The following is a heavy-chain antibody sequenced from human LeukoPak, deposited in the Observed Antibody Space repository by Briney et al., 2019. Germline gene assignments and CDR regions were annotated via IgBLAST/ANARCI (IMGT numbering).Heavy chain of an antibody. CDR1: GFTFSDYC. D-gene: IGHD1-1*01. V-gene: IGHV3-74*01. CDR3: ARDKGEVPTKFDY. Sequence: GGSLRLSCAASGFTFSDYCMHWVRQAPGKGLMWVLRINNDGRSTSYVDSVKGRFTISRDNAKNYLYLQMNSLRAEDTAVYYCARDKGEVPTKFDYWGQGTLVTVSS. J-gene: IGHJ4*02. CDR2: INNDGRST.